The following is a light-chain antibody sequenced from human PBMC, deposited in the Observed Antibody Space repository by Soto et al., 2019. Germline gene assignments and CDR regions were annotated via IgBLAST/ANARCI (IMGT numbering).Light chain of an antibody. CDR3: QQCNGYSRT. J-gene: IGKJ1*01. V-gene: IGKV1-5*01. CDR1: QSISNW. Sequence: DIQMTQSPATLSASMGDRVTITCRASQSISNWLAWYQQKPGKAPKLLIYDASSLERGVPSRFSGSGSGTEFTLTISSLQPDDFATYFCQQCNGYSRTFGQGTKVDIK. CDR2: DAS.